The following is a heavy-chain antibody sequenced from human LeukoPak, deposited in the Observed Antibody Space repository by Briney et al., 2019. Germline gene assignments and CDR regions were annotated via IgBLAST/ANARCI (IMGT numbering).Heavy chain of an antibody. D-gene: IGHD2-2*02. V-gene: IGHV3-23*01. J-gene: IGHJ5*02. CDR2: ISGTGSST. Sequence: GGSLRLSCEASGFTFGNYAMNWVRQAPGKGLEWVSTISGTGSSTYYADSAKGRFTISRDNSKDTLFLQLNSLTAADTAMYFCAKASVAIPQYCNSWGQGALVTVSS. CDR3: AKASVAIPQYCNS. CDR1: GFTFGNYA.